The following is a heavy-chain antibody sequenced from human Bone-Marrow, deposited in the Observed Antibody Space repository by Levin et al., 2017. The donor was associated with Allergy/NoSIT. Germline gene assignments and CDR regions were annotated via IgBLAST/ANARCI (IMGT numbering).Heavy chain of an antibody. CDR2: ISWNSDNV. CDR3: AKDRVVAVGYYGMDV. V-gene: IGHV3-9*01. Sequence: SLKISCAASGFTFDDYTMHWVRQAPGKGLEWVSGISWNSDNVGYADSVKGRFTISRDNSKNSLYLQMDSLRAEDTALYYCAKDRVVAVGYYGMDVWGQGTTVTVSS. D-gene: IGHD2-15*01. CDR1: GFTFDDYT. J-gene: IGHJ6*02.